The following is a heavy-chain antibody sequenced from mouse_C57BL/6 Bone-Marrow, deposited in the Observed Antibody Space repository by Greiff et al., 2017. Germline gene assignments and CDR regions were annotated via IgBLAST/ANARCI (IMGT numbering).Heavy chain of an antibody. V-gene: IGHV1-55*01. CDR2: ISPGSGST. Sequence: QVQLQQPGAELVKPGASVKMSCQASGYTFTSYWITWVKQRPGQGLEWIGDISPGSGSTNYNEKFKSKATLTVDTSSSTAYMQLSSLTSEDSAVYYCAREGYGSSYWYFDVWGTGTTVTVSS. CDR3: AREGYGSSYWYFDV. J-gene: IGHJ1*03. D-gene: IGHD1-1*01. CDR1: GYTFTSYW.